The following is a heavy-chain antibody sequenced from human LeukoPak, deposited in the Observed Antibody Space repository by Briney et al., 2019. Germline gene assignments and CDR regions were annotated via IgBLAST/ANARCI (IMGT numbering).Heavy chain of an antibody. V-gene: IGHV1-8*03. Sequence: ASVKVSCKASGYTFTSYDINWVRQATGQGLEWMGWMNPNSGNTGYAQKFQGRVTITRNTSISTANMELSSLRSEDTAVYYCARAFFGSGYVRNYYYYMDVWGKGTTVTVSS. CDR2: MNPNSGNT. J-gene: IGHJ6*03. D-gene: IGHD5-12*01. CDR1: GYTFTSYD. CDR3: ARAFFGSGYVRNYYYYMDV.